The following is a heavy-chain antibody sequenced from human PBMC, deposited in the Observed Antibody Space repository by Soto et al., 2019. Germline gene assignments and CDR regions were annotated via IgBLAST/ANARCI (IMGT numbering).Heavy chain of an antibody. D-gene: IGHD1-26*01. CDR3: ANSLGGWVNVPYYYGMDV. CDR1: AFTFSNYA. Sequence: GGSLRLSCAASAFTFSNYAMNWVREAPGKGLERVSGINDRGGSTSYADSVKGRFTISRDNSKNTLYLQMNSLRAEDTAVYYCANSLGGWVNVPYYYGMDVWGQGTTVTVSS. V-gene: IGHV3-23*01. J-gene: IGHJ6*02. CDR2: INDRGGST.